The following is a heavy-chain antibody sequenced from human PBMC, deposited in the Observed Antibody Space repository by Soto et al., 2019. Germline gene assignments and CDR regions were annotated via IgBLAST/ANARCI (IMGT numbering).Heavy chain of an antibody. CDR3: AKGYDILTGYYGY. CDR2: ISYDGSNK. D-gene: IGHD3-9*01. Sequence: QVQLVESGGGVVQPGRSLRLSCAASGFTFSSYGMHWVRQAPGKGLEWVAVISYDGSNKYYADSVKGRFTISRDNSKNTLYLQMNSLRAEDTAVYYCAKGYDILTGYYGYWGQGTLVTVSS. V-gene: IGHV3-30*18. CDR1: GFTFSSYG. J-gene: IGHJ4*02.